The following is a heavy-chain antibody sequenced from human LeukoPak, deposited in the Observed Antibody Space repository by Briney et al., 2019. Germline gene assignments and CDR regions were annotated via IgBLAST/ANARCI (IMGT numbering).Heavy chain of an antibody. CDR2: IYHSGST. D-gene: IGHD6-19*01. J-gene: IGHJ3*02. V-gene: IGHV4-38-2*02. CDR1: GYSISSGYY. Sequence: SETLSLTCTVSGYSISSGYYWGWIRQPPGKGLEWIGNIYHSGSTNYNPSLKSRVTISVDTSKNQFSLKLSSVTAADTAVYYCARSQWLVLDAFDIWGQGTMVTVSS. CDR3: ARSQWLVLDAFDI.